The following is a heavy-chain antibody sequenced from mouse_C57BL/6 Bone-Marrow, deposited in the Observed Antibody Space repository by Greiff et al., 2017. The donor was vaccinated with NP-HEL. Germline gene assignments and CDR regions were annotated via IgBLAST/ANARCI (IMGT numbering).Heavy chain of an antibody. CDR2: IDPSDSYT. J-gene: IGHJ3*01. V-gene: IGHV1-69*01. CDR3: AREDYYGSSAWFAY. CDR1: GYTFTSYW. D-gene: IGHD1-1*01. Sequence: QVQLQQPGAELVMPGASVKLSCKASGYTFTSYWMHWVKQRPGQGLEWIGEIDPSDSYTNYNQKFKGKSTLTVDNSSSTAYMQLSSLTSEDSAVYYCAREDYYGSSAWFAYWGQGTLVTVSA.